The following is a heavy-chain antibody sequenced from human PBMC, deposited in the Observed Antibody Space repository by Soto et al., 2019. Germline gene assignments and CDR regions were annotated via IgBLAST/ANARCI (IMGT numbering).Heavy chain of an antibody. Sequence: GASVKVSCKASGYTFTSYAMHWVRQAPGQRLEWMGWINAGNGNTKYSQKFQGRVTITRDTSASTAYMELSSLRSEDTAVYFCVRVLVGPNYYYYVMNVWGKGSTVIVIS. CDR2: INAGNGNT. CDR1: GYTFTSYA. CDR3: VRVLVGPNYYYYVMNV. V-gene: IGHV1-3*01. J-gene: IGHJ6*04. D-gene: IGHD2-15*01.